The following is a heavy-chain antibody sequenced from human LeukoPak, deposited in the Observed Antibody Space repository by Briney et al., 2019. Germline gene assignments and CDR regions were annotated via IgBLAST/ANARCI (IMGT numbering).Heavy chain of an antibody. Sequence: GASVKVSCTASGYTFSDYYIHWLRQAPGQGLEWMGWINPKSGVTNFAQYFQGRVTMTRDTSSTTVYKELTRLRSDDTAVYYCARPLGSLKEYWWFDPWGQGTLVTVSS. CDR1: GYTFSDYY. D-gene: IGHD2/OR15-2a*01. V-gene: IGHV1-2*02. CDR3: ARPLGSLKEYWWFDP. CDR2: INPKSGVT. J-gene: IGHJ5*02.